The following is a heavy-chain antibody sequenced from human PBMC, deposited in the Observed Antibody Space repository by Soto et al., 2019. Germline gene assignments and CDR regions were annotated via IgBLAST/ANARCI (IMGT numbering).Heavy chain of an antibody. D-gene: IGHD6-13*01. CDR3: ARDTPQYSISWYRPDYYYGMDV. CDR2: TYYRSKWYN. J-gene: IGHJ6*02. CDR1: GDSVSSNSAA. Sequence: SQTLSLTCAISGDSVSSNSAAWNWIRQSPSRGLEWLGRTYYRSKWYNDYAVSVKSRITINPDTSKNQFSLQLNSVTPEDTAVYYCARDTPQYSISWYRPDYYYGMDVWGQGTTVTVSS. V-gene: IGHV6-1*01.